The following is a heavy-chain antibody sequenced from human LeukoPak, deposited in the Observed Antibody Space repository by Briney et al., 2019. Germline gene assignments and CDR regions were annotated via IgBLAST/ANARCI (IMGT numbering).Heavy chain of an antibody. J-gene: IGHJ4*02. D-gene: IGHD4-17*01. CDR2: ISYDGSNK. CDR3: AREDYGDYGFYFDY. V-gene: IGHV3-30*03. Sequence: GGSLRLSCAASGFTFSSYGMHWVRQAPGKGLEWVAVISYDGSNKYYADSVKGRFTISRDNSKNTLYLQMNSLRAEDTAVYYCAREDYGDYGFYFDYWGQGTLVTVSS. CDR1: GFTFSSYG.